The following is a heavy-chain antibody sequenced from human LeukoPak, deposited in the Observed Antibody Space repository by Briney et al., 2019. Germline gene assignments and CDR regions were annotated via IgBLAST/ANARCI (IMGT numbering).Heavy chain of an antibody. CDR3: ARDVGLRLRAGGDAFDI. CDR2: IYSGGST. CDR1: GFTFSSNY. Sequence: GGSLRLSCAASGFTFSSNYMGWVRQAPGKGLEWVSVIYSGGSTYYSDSVKGRFTIPRDNSKNTLYLQMNSLRAEDTAVYYCARDVGLRLRAGGDAFDIWGQGTMVTVSS. V-gene: IGHV3-66*02. D-gene: IGHD4-17*01. J-gene: IGHJ3*02.